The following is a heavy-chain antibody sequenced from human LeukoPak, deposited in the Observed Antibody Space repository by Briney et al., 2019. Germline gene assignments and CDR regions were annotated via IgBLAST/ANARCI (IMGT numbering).Heavy chain of an antibody. CDR1: GFTFSSYA. V-gene: IGHV3-30*04. J-gene: IGHJ4*02. CDR2: ISYDGSNK. D-gene: IGHD3-10*01. CDR3: ARDRGDYYGSGSYYY. Sequence: GGSLRLSCAASGFTFSSYAMHWVRQAPGKGLEWVAVISYDGSNKYYADSVKGRFTISRDNSKNTLYLQMNSLRAEDTAVYYCARDRGDYYGSGSYYYWGQGTLATVSS.